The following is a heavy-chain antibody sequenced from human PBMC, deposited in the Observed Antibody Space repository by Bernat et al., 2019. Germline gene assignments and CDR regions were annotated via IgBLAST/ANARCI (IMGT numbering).Heavy chain of an antibody. D-gene: IGHD4-17*01. CDR3: AKDWGSTVTTRKSYAFDI. V-gene: IGHV3-23*01. Sequence: EVQLLESGGGLVQPGGSLRLSCAASGFTFSSYAMSWVRQAPGKGLEWVSAISGSGGSTYYADSVKGRFTISRDNSKNTLYLQMNSLRAEDTAVYYCAKDWGSTVTTRKSYAFDIWGQGTMVTVSS. CDR1: GFTFSSYA. CDR2: ISGSGGST. J-gene: IGHJ3*02.